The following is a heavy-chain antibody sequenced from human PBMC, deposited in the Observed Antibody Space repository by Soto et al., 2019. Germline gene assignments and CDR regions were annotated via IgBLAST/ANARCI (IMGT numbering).Heavy chain of an antibody. CDR1: GGTFSSYA. D-gene: IGHD6-6*01. Sequence: ASVKVSCKASGGTFSSYAISWVRQAPGQGLEWMGGIIPIFGTANYAQKFQGRVTITADESTSTAYMELSSLRSEDTAVYYCARDRDGGYSSSSGPFVYWGQGTLVTVSS. J-gene: IGHJ4*02. CDR2: IIPIFGTA. V-gene: IGHV1-69*13. CDR3: ARDRDGGYSSSSGPFVY.